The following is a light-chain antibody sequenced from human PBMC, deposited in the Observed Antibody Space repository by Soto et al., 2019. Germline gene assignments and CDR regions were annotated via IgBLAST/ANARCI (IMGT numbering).Light chain of an antibody. V-gene: IGKV1-17*01. J-gene: IGKJ1*01. CDR3: LQHNDYPPT. Sequence: DIQMTQSPSSLSASVGDRVTITCRASQDIRNELGWLQQKPGKAPKRLIYIASSLQSGVPSRFSGSGSGTEFTLTISSLQPEDYATYYCLQHNDYPPTFGQGTKVEI. CDR2: IAS. CDR1: QDIRNE.